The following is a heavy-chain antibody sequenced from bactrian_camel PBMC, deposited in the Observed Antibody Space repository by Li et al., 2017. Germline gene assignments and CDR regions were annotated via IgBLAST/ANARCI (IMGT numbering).Heavy chain of an antibody. J-gene: IGHJ4*01. CDR1: GFTYDGYC. D-gene: IGHD3*01. CDR3: ATEVCLTFGGFWSLNALKRVGYTY. CDR2: IDAENTA. V-gene: IGHV3S1*01. Sequence: VQLVESGGGSVQPGGSLRLSCVASGFTYDGYCMMWFRQAAGKEREGVATIDAENTATYGKSVKGRFTISKDNGDNTLYLWMSNLSPEDTAMYYCATEVCLTFGGFWSLNALKRVGYTYWGQGTQVTVS.